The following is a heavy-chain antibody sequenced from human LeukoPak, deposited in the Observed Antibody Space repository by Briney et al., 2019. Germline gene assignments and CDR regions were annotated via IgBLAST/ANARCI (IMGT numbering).Heavy chain of an antibody. CDR3: ARHRDNWEDY. Sequence: GESLKISCKGSGYTFTSYWIVWVRQMPGKGPEWMGMIFPGDSDTKYSPSFEGQITISADKSISSAYLQWSSLKASGTAIYYCARHRDNWEDYWGQGNLVTVSS. CDR2: IFPGDSDT. V-gene: IGHV5-51*01. CDR1: GYTFTSYW. D-gene: IGHD1-20*01. J-gene: IGHJ4*02.